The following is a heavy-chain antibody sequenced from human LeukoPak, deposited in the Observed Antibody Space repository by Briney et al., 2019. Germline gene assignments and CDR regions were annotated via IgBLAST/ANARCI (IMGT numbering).Heavy chain of an antibody. J-gene: IGHJ4*02. V-gene: IGHV3-74*01. Sequence: PGGSLRLSCAASGFTFSRYWMHWVRQAPGKGLVWVSRINSDGSSTSYADTVKGRFTISRDNAKNTSYLQMNSLRAEDTAVYYCASQIVAAANFDYWGQGTLVTVSS. D-gene: IGHD2-2*01. CDR2: INSDGSST. CDR1: GFTFSRYW. CDR3: ASQIVAAANFDY.